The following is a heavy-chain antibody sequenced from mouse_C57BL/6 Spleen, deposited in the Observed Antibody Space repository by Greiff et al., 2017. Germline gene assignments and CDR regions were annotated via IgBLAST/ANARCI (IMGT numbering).Heavy chain of an antibody. V-gene: IGHV14-3*01. Sequence: EVQLQQSVAELVKPGASVKLSCTASGYTFKNTYMHWVKQRPGQGLEWIGRIDPANGNTKYTPKFKGKATVTADTSSNTAYLQLSSLTSEDTAISYCATGGYPYAMDYWGQGTSVTVSS. CDR3: ATGGYPYAMDY. J-gene: IGHJ4*01. D-gene: IGHD2-14*01. CDR1: GYTFKNTY. CDR2: IDPANGNT.